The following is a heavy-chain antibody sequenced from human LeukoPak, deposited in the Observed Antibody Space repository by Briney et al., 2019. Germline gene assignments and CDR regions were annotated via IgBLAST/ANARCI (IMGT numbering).Heavy chain of an antibody. V-gene: IGHV3-7*04. CDR2: MKQDGSEK. CDR3: ARASCSSTSCSYFDY. D-gene: IGHD2-2*01. CDR1: GFTFSSYW. Sequence: PGGSLRLSCAASGFTFSSYWMSWVRQAPGKGLEWVANMKQDGSEKYYVDSVKGRFTISRDNAKNSLYLQMNSLRAEDTAVYYCARASCSSTSCSYFDYWGQGTLVTVSS. J-gene: IGHJ4*02.